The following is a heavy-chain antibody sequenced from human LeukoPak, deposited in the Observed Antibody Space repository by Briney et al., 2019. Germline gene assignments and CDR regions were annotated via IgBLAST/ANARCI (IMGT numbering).Heavy chain of an antibody. Sequence: SETLSLTCTVSGGSISSSSYYWGWIRQPPGKGLEWIGSIYHSGSSYYNPSLKSRVTISVDTSKNQFSLKLSSVTAADTAVYYCARHSSYYVNFDYWGQGTLVTVSS. CDR2: IYHSGSS. CDR1: GGSISSSSYY. V-gene: IGHV4-39*01. CDR3: ARHSSYYVNFDY. D-gene: IGHD3-10*01. J-gene: IGHJ4*02.